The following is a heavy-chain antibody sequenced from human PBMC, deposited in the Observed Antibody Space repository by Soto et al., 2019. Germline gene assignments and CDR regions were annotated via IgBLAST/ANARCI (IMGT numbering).Heavy chain of an antibody. CDR1: GYTFTSYY. D-gene: IGHD2-15*01. CDR3: ARFSGGSYNTYYFYYGMDV. CDR2: INPSGGST. J-gene: IGHJ6*02. Sequence: GASVKVSCKASGYTFTSYYMHWVRQAPGQGLEWMGIINPSGGSTSYAQKFQGRVTMTTDTSTSTAYMELRSLRSDDTAMYYCARFSGGSYNTYYFYYGMDVWGEGTTV. V-gene: IGHV1-46*01.